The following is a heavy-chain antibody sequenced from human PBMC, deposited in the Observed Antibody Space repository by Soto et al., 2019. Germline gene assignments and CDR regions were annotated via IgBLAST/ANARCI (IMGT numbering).Heavy chain of an antibody. Sequence: SETLSLTCTVSGCSISSSSYYWGWIRQPPGKGLEWIGSIYYSGSTYYNPSLKSRVTISVDTSKNQFSLKLSSVTAADTAVYYCARFPRGYSYGHFDYWGQGTLVTVSS. D-gene: IGHD5-18*01. J-gene: IGHJ4*02. CDR2: IYYSGST. V-gene: IGHV4-39*07. CDR3: ARFPRGYSYGHFDY. CDR1: GCSISSSSYY.